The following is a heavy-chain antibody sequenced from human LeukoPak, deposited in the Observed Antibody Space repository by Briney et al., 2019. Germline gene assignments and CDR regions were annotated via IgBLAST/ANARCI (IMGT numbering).Heavy chain of an antibody. D-gene: IGHD3-22*01. J-gene: IGHJ6*02. V-gene: IGHV1-46*01. CDR3: ARPFYYDSNGGEGMDV. Sequence: ASVKVSCKASGYTFTSYYMQWVRQAPGQGLEWMGIINPSGGSTTYAQKFQGRVTMTRDTSTSTVYMELSSLRAEDTAVYYCARPFYYDSNGGEGMDVWGQGTTVTVSS. CDR2: INPSGGST. CDR1: GYTFTSYY.